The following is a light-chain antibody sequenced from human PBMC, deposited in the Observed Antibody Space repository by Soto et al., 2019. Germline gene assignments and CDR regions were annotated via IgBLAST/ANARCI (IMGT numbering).Light chain of an antibody. Sequence: EIVMTQSPATLSVSPGERATLSCRASQSVSSNLAWYQQKPGQAPRLLIYGASTRATGIPVRFSGSGSGTEFTLTISSLQSEDFAVYYCQQYNNWPPMYTFGQGTKLEI. CDR3: QQYNNWPPMYT. CDR1: QSVSSN. CDR2: GAS. V-gene: IGKV3D-15*01. J-gene: IGKJ2*01.